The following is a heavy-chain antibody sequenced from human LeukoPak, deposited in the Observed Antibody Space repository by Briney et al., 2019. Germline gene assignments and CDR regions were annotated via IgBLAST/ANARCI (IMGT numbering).Heavy chain of an antibody. CDR1: GFTFSSYE. D-gene: IGHD6-19*01. J-gene: IGHJ5*02. Sequence: GGSLRLSCAYSGFTFSSYEMNWVRQAPGKGLEWISYISSNGSTIYYADSVKGRFTISRDNAKNSLYLQMNSLRAEDTAVYYCARDPLGISSGWYYGTRNWFDPWGQGTLVTVSS. CDR2: ISSNGSTI. V-gene: IGHV3-48*03. CDR3: ARDPLGISSGWYYGTRNWFDP.